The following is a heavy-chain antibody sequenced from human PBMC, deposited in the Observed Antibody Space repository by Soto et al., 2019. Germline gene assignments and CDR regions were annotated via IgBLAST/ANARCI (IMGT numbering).Heavy chain of an antibody. Sequence: GGSLRLSCAASGFTFSSYEMNWVRQAPGKGLEWVSYISSSGSTIYYADSVKGRFTISRDNAKNSLYLQMNSLRAEDTAVYYCARVLYSSSWSTGGFDPWGQGTLVTVYS. CDR3: ARVLYSSSWSTGGFDP. D-gene: IGHD6-13*01. CDR1: GFTFSSYE. J-gene: IGHJ5*02. CDR2: ISSSGSTI. V-gene: IGHV3-48*03.